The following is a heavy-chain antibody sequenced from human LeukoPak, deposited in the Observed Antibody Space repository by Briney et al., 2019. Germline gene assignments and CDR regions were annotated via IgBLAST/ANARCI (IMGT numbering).Heavy chain of an antibody. J-gene: IGHJ3*02. V-gene: IGHV4-38-2*02. CDR2: IYYSGST. Sequence: SETLSLTCTVSGYSFSSGYYWGWIRHPPGKGLEWIGDIYYSGSTYYNPSLKSRFTISVDSSKNKLSLKLSTLTAVDTAVFYCARRPVEYTNSDNAFDIWGQGTMVTVYS. CDR3: ARRPVEYTNSDNAFDI. D-gene: IGHD6-6*01. CDR1: GYSFSSGYY.